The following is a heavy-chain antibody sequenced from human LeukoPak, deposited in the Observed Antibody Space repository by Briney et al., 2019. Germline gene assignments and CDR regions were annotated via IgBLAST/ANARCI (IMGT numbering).Heavy chain of an antibody. V-gene: IGHV1-18*01. CDR1: GYTFTTYG. CDR3: ARDPEYYDSGSYYKRPFDY. Sequence: GASVKVSCKASGYTFTTYGISWVRQAPGQGLEWMGWISPYNGNTNYAQKLQGRVTMTTDTSTTTAYMELRSLRSDDTAVYYCARDPEYYDSGSYYKRPFDYWGQGTLVTVSS. D-gene: IGHD3-10*01. CDR2: ISPYNGNT. J-gene: IGHJ4*02.